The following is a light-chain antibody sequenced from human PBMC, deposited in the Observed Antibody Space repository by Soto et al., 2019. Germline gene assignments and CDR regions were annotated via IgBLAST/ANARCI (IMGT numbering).Light chain of an antibody. Sequence: QSALTQPASVSGSPGRSVTISCTGTSSDVGDFNYVSWYQHLPGRAPKLIIYDVTNRPSGISYRFSASKSGRTAFLTISGLQAEDEADYYCCSYSGSTTHVVFGGGTKLTVL. CDR3: CSYSGSTTHVV. CDR2: DVT. J-gene: IGLJ2*01. V-gene: IGLV2-14*03. CDR1: SSDVGDFNY.